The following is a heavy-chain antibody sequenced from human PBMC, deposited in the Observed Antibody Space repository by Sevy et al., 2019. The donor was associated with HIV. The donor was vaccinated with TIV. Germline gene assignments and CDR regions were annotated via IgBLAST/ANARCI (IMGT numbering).Heavy chain of an antibody. J-gene: IGHJ6*03. CDR1: GYTFTSYG. Sequence: ASVKVSCKASGYTFTSYGISWVRQAPGQGLEWMGWISAYNGNTNYAQKLQGRVTMTTDTSTGTAYMELRSLRSDDTAVYYCARRRNDYDILTGYYYYYYYMDVWRKGTTVTVSS. D-gene: IGHD3-9*01. V-gene: IGHV1-18*01. CDR3: ARRRNDYDILTGYYYYYYYMDV. CDR2: ISAYNGNT.